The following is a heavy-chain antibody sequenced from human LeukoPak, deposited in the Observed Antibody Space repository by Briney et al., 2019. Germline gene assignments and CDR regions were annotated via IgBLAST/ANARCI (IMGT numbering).Heavy chain of an antibody. J-gene: IGHJ6*02. D-gene: IGHD3-10*01. V-gene: IGHV7-4-1*02. CDR2: INTNTGNP. CDR3: ARISPLYYYGSGSYSNYGMDV. Sequence: ASVKVSCKASGYTFTNYPMNWVRQAPGQGLEWMGWINTNTGNPTYAQGLTGRFVFSLDTSVSTSYLQISSLEVEDSAVYYCARISPLYYYGSGSYSNYGMDVWGQGTTVTVPS. CDR1: GYTFTNYP.